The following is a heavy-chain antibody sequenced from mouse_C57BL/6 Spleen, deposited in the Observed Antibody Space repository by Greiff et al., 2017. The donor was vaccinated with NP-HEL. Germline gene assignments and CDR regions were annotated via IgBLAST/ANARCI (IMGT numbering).Heavy chain of an antibody. J-gene: IGHJ4*01. CDR1: GYTFTSYW. Sequence: QVQLQQSGTELVKPGASVKLSCKASGYTFTSYWMHWVKQRPGQGLEWIGNINPSNGGTNYNEKFKSKATLTVDKSSSTAYMQLSSLTSEDSAVYYCARGESLLSMMMNYWGQGTSVTVSS. D-gene: IGHD2-3*01. CDR3: ARGESLLSMMMNY. CDR2: INPSNGGT. V-gene: IGHV1-53*01.